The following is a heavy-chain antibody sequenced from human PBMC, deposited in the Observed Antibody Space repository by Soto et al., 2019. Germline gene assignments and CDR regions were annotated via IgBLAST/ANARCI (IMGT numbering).Heavy chain of an antibody. Sequence: SETLSLTCTVSGGSISGYYWIWIRQPPGKGLEWIGYMYNKHNPSLKSRVTISVDTSKNQFSLKLSSVTAADTAVYYCARDRISAAPPNYYFYGMDVWGQGTTVTVSS. CDR3: ARDRISAAPPNYYFYGMDV. V-gene: IGHV4-59*01. D-gene: IGHD6-25*01. CDR1: GGSISGYY. J-gene: IGHJ6*02. CDR2: MYN.